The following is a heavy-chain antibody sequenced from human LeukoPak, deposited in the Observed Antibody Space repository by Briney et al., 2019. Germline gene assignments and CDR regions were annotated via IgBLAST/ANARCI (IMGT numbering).Heavy chain of an antibody. V-gene: IGHV1-2*02. D-gene: IGHD3-22*01. CDR1: GYTFTSYG. CDR3: ARPSYYYDSSGYSDF. CDR2: INPNSGGT. J-gene: IGHJ4*02. Sequence: ASVKVSCKASGYTFTSYGISWVRQAPGQGLEWMGWINPNSGGTNYAQKFQGRVTMTRDTSISTAYMELSRLRSDDTAVYYCARPSYYYDSSGYSDFWGQGTLVTVSS.